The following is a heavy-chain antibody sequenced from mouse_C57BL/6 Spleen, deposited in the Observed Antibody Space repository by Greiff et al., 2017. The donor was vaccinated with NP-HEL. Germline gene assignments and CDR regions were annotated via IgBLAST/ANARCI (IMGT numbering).Heavy chain of an antibody. CDR2: IYPRSGNT. V-gene: IGHV1-81*01. D-gene: IGHD2-3*01. J-gene: IGHJ3*01. Sequence: QVQLQQSGAELARPGASVKLSCKASGYTFTSYGISWVKQRTGQGLEWIGEIYPRSGNTYYNEKFKGKATLTADKSSSTAYMELRSLTSEDSAVYFGARRLLPAWFAYWGQGTLVTVSA. CDR1: GYTFTSYG. CDR3: ARRLLPAWFAY.